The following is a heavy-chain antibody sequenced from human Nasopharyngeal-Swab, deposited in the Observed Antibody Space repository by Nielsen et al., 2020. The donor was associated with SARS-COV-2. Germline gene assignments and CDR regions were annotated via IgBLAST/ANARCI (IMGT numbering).Heavy chain of an antibody. J-gene: IGHJ6*02. CDR2: INHSGST. D-gene: IGHD3-3*01. CDR3: ALYDFWSGYGPWSDV. CDR1: GGSFSGYY. Sequence: SETLSLTCAVYGGSFSGYYWSWIRQPPGKGLEWIGEINHSGSTNYNPSLKSRVTISVDTSKNQFSLKLSSVTAADTAVYYCALYDFWSGYGPWSDVWGQGTTVTVSS. V-gene: IGHV4-34*01.